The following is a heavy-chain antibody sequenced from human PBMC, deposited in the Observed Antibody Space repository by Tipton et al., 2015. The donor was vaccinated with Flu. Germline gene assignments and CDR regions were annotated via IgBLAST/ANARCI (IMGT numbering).Heavy chain of an antibody. J-gene: IGHJ4*02. V-gene: IGHV3-7*01. CDR2: IKQDGSEK. CDR1: GLTFSHYW. Sequence: SLRLSCAASGLTFSHYWMSWVRQAPGKGLEWVANIKQDGSEKYYVDSVKGRFTMSRDNAKNSLYLQMNSLRVEDTAVYYCARDGDSRPLGNWGQGTLVNVT. CDR3: ARDGDSRPLGN. D-gene: IGHD3-16*01.